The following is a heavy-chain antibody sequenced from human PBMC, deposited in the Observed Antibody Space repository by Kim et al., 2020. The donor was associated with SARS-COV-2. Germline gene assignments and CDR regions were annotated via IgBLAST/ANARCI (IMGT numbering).Heavy chain of an antibody. J-gene: IGHJ4*02. D-gene: IGHD2-8*02. CDR1: GYGFTTYA. V-gene: IGHV1-3*01. CDR3: ARDASDRRTWSLHFDY. Sequence: ASVKVSCKASGYGFTTYAINWVRQAPGERLEWMGSINAANGETKYSQKFHDRVTFTSDASATTAYMELSSLTSEDTGLYYCARDASDRRTWSLHFDYWGQGTPVTVSS. CDR2: INAANGET.